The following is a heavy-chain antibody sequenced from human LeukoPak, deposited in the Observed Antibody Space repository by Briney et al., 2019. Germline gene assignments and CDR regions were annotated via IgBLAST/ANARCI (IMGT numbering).Heavy chain of an antibody. Sequence: GGSLRLSCAASGFTFSSYWMHWVRQAPGKGLVWVSRINSDGSSTSYADSVKGRFTISRDDAKNTLYLQMNSLRAEDTAVYYCARVITLGPVRNFDYWGQGTLVTVSS. CDR1: GFTFSSYW. CDR3: ARVITLGPVRNFDY. D-gene: IGHD3-10*01. CDR2: INSDGSST. V-gene: IGHV3-74*01. J-gene: IGHJ4*02.